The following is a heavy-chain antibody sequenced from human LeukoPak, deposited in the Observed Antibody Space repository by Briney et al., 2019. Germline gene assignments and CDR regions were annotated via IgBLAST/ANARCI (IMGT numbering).Heavy chain of an antibody. J-gene: IGHJ4*02. CDR3: AKGKDGFNYEDY. CDR1: GFTFSSYA. V-gene: IGHV3-23*01. D-gene: IGHD5-24*01. CDR2: ISGSGGST. Sequence: GGSLRLSCAASGFTFSSYAMSWVRQAPGKGLEWVSAISGSGGSTYYADSVKGRFTISRDNSKNTLYLQLNTLRAEDTAVYYCAKGKDGFNYEDYWGQGTLVTVSS.